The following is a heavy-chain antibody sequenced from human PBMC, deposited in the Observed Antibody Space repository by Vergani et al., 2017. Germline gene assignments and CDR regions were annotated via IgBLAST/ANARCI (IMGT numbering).Heavy chain of an antibody. D-gene: IGHD3-10*01. CDR1: GGSFSGYY. Sequence: QVQLQQWGAGLLKPSETLSLTCAVYGGSFSGYYWGWIRQPPGKGLEWIGSIYYSGSTYYNPSLKSRVTISVDTSKNQFSLKLSSVTAADTAVYYCARPGSGDTSPLDAFDIWGQGTMVTVSS. CDR3: ARPGSGDTSPLDAFDI. CDR2: IYYSGST. J-gene: IGHJ3*02. V-gene: IGHV4-34*01.